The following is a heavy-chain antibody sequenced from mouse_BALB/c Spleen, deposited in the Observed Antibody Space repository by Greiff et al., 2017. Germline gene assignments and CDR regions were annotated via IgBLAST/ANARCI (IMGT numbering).Heavy chain of an antibody. V-gene: IGHV8-11*01. CDR2: IWWNDNK. CDR1: GFSLSTYGIG. CDR3: ARIVDYGSSFAY. Sequence: QVTLKESGPGILQPSQTLSLTCSFSGFSLSTYGIGVGWIRQPSGKGLEWLAHIWWNDNKYYNTALKSRLTISKDTSNNQVFLKIASVDTADTATYYCARIVDYGSSFAYWGQGTLVTVSA. J-gene: IGHJ3*01. D-gene: IGHD1-1*01.